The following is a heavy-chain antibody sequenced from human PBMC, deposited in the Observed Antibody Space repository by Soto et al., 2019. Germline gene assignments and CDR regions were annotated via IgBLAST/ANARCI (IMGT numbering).Heavy chain of an antibody. CDR2: VYYRGNA. CDR3: ARGSGGAARHLALDV. D-gene: IGHD6-6*01. Sequence: PSETLSLTCSVSDDSINSDKYYWGWIRQPPGKGLEWIGSVYYRGNAYYNPSLQTRVTISLDKSKSQFSLKLSSVTAADTAVYYCARGSGGAARHLALDVWGQGTTVTVSS. J-gene: IGHJ6*02. V-gene: IGHV4-39*01. CDR1: DDSINSDKYY.